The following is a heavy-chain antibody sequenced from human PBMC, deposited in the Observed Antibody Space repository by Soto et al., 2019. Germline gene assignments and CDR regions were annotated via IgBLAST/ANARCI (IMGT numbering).Heavy chain of an antibody. V-gene: IGHV3-23*01. CDR2: ISDGGETT. D-gene: IGHD4-4*01. Sequence: GGSLRLSCAASGFTFSNYGMDWVRQAPGKGLEWVSAISDGGETTYYADSVKGRFTISRDNSKNTLYLQVNSLRAEDTAVYYWAKESGHSKPFDFGGQGTLVTVSS. CDR3: AKESGHSKPFDF. CDR1: GFTFSNYG. J-gene: IGHJ4*01.